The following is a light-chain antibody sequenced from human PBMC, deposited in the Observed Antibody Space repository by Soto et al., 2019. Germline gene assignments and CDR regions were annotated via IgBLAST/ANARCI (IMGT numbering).Light chain of an antibody. J-gene: IGLJ1*01. V-gene: IGLV1-47*01. CDR2: RNN. CDR1: SSNIGSNY. CDR3: AAWEESLSGPL. Sequence: QSALTQPPSASWAPGQRVTISCSGSSSNIGSNYVYWYQQLPGTAPKLLIYRNNQRPSGVPDRFSGSKSGTSASLAISGLRSEYEADYYCAAWEESLSGPLFATGTKVT.